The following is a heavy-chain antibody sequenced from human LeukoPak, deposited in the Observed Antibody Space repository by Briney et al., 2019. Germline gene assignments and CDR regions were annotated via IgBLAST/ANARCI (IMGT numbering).Heavy chain of an antibody. CDR3: AKKDRGIAAAVDY. D-gene: IGHD6-13*01. CDR2: IRYDGSNK. Sequence: SGGSLRVSCAASGFTFSGYYMSWIRQAPGKGLEWVAFIRYDGSNKYYADSVKGRFTISRDNSKNTLYLQMNSLRAEDTAVYYCAKKDRGIAAAVDYWGQGTLVTVSS. J-gene: IGHJ4*02. V-gene: IGHV3-30*02. CDR1: GFTFSGYY.